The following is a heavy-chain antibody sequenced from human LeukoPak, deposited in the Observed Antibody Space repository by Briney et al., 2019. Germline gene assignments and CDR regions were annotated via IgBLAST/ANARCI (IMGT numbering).Heavy chain of an antibody. CDR2: IKQDGSEK. CDR1: GFTFTSYS. Sequence: GGSLRLSCAASGFTFTSYSMNWVRQAPGKGLEWVANIKQDGSEKYYVDSVKGRFTISRDNTKNSLYLQMNSLRAEDTAVYYCARATMYYDFWSGYYLLDYWGQGTLVTVSS. V-gene: IGHV3-7*03. D-gene: IGHD3-3*01. CDR3: ARATMYYDFWSGYYLLDY. J-gene: IGHJ4*02.